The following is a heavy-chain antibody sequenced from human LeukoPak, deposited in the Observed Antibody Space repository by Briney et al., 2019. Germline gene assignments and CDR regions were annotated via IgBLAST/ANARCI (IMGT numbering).Heavy chain of an antibody. CDR3: ARDRILLWFGELSYDPYYFDY. D-gene: IGHD3-10*01. V-gene: IGHV4-34*01. Sequence: SETLSLTCAVYGGSFSGYYWSWIRQPPGKGLEWIGEINHSGSTNYNPSLKSRVTMSVDTSKNQFSLKLSSVTAADTAVYYCARDRILLWFGELSYDPYYFDYWGQGTLVTVSS. J-gene: IGHJ4*02. CDR2: INHSGST. CDR1: GGSFSGYY.